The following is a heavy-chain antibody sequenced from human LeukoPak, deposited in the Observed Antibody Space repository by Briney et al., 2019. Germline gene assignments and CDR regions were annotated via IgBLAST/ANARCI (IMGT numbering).Heavy chain of an antibody. D-gene: IGHD3-22*01. V-gene: IGHV1-2*04. CDR1: GGTFSSYA. CDR2: INPNSGGT. J-gene: IGHJ6*02. Sequence: ASVKVSCKASGGTFSSYAISWVRQAPGQGLEWMGWINPNSGGTNYAQKFQGWVTMTRDTSISTAYMELSRLRSDDTAVYYCARDAQYYYDSSGYYGTQNYYYGMDVWGQGTTVTVSS. CDR3: ARDAQYYYDSSGYYGTQNYYYGMDV.